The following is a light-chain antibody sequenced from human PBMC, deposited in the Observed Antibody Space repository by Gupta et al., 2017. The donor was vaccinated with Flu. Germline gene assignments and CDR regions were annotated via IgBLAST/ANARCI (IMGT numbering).Light chain of an antibody. J-gene: IGLJ2*01. CDR2: DDS. CDR3: QVWDSSSDHVV. Sequence: QPPSVSVAPGQTARITCGGNNIGSKSVHWYQQKPGQAPVLVVYDDSDRPSGMPERFSGSNSGNTATLTISRVEAGDEADYYCQVWDSSSDHVVFGGGTKLTVL. CDR1: NIGSKS. V-gene: IGLV3-21*02.